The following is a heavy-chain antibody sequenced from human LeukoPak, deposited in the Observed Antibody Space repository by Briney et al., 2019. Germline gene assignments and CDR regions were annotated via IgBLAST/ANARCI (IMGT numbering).Heavy chain of an antibody. CDR1: GYTFTGYY. J-gene: IGHJ4*02. V-gene: IGHV1-2*02. CDR2: INPNSGGT. Sequence: ASVKVSCKASGYTFTGYYMHWVRQAPGQGLERMGWINPNSGGTNYAQKFQGRVTMTRDTSISTAYMELSRLRSDDTAVYYCAREGSSSSTRFDYWGQGTLVTVSS. CDR3: AREGSSSSTRFDY. D-gene: IGHD6-13*01.